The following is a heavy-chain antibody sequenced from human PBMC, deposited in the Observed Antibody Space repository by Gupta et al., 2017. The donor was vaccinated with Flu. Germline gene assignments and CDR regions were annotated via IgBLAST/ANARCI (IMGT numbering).Heavy chain of an antibody. V-gene: IGHV1-69*06. Sequence: QVRLVQAGAEVKKPGTSVKVSCKASGGTFSSYAICWVQQAPGQVLEWMGGIIPIFGTANYAQKFQGRVTITADKSTSTAYMELSSLRSEDTAVYYCAREGPGVPAVIQYYFDYWGQGTLGTVSS. D-gene: IGHD2-2*02. CDR2: IIPIFGTA. CDR1: GGTFSSYA. CDR3: AREGPGVPAVIQYYFDY. J-gene: IGHJ4*02.